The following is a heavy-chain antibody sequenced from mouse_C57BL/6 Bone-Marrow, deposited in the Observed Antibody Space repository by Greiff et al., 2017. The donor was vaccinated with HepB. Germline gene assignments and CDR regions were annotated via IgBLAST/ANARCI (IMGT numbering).Heavy chain of an antibody. Sequence: QVQLQQSGPELVKPGASVKISCKASGYAFSSSWMNWVKQRPGKGLEWIGRIYPGDGDTNYNGKFKGKATLTADKSSSTAYLQLSSLTSEDSAVYFCARCQTTVVARWYFDVWGTGTTVTVSS. V-gene: IGHV1-82*01. CDR2: IYPGDGDT. D-gene: IGHD1-1*01. CDR1: GYAFSSSW. CDR3: ARCQTTVVARWYFDV. J-gene: IGHJ1*03.